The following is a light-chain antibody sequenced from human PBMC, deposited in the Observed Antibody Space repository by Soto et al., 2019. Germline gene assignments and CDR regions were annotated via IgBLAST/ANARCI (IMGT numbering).Light chain of an antibody. CDR1: SNDVGLYNY. CDR3: SSFSSGSTL. CDR2: EVS. Sequence: QSALTQPASVSGSPGQSITISCTGSSNDVGLYNYVSWYQQHPGKAPKLMIYEVSNRPSGVSNRFSGSKSGNTASLTISGLQAEDEADYYCSSFSSGSTLFGTGTKLTVL. V-gene: IGLV2-14*01. J-gene: IGLJ1*01.